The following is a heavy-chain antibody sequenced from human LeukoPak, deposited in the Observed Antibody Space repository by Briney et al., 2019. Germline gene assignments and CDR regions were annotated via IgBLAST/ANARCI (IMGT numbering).Heavy chain of an antibody. D-gene: IGHD6-19*01. CDR3: ARDVGGYSSGHYYYYYYYMDV. Sequence: GASVKVSCKASGYTFTSYAMNWVRQAPGQGLEWMGWINTNTGNPTYAQGFTGRFVFSLDTSVSTAYLQISSLKAEDTAVYYCARDVGGYSSGHYYYYYYYMDVWGKGTTVTVSS. CDR2: INTNTGNP. J-gene: IGHJ6*03. CDR1: GYTFTSYA. V-gene: IGHV7-4-1*02.